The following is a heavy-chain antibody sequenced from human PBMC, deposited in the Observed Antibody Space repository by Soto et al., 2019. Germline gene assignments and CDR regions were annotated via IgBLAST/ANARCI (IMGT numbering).Heavy chain of an antibody. CDR2: VYYTGST. J-gene: IGHJ5*01. CDR3: ARGDGYDYGDWFDS. CDR1: GGSIGAFA. V-gene: IGHV4-59*01. D-gene: IGHD5-12*01. Sequence: VQLQESGPGLVKPSETLSLTCSVSGGSIGAFAWSWIRQPPGKGLEWIGCVYYTGSTNYNPSLKSRSSIFRDSSKNQSSQTLTSLTAADTALYFCARGDGYDYGDWFDSWGQGNLVIVSS.